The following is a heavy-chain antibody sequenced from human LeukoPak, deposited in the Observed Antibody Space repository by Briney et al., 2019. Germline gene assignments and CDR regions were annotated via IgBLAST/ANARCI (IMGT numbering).Heavy chain of an antibody. CDR1: GYTFTSYD. J-gene: IGHJ5*02. D-gene: IGHD6-6*01. Sequence: ASVKVSCKASGYTFTSYDINWVRQATGQGLEWMGWMNPNSGNTGYAQKFQGRVTITWNTSISTAFMDLSSLRSEDTAVYYCARDRPWPSLQDNWFDPWGQGTLVTVSS. V-gene: IGHV1-8*03. CDR3: ARDRPWPSLQDNWFDP. CDR2: MNPNSGNT.